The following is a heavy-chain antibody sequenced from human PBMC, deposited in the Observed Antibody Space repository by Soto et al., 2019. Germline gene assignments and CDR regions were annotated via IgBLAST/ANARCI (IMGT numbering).Heavy chain of an antibody. CDR3: AKGPRVATIGDYFDY. CDR2: ISGSGGST. J-gene: IGHJ4*02. Sequence: PGGSLRLSCAASGFTFSSCAMSWVRQAPGKGLEWVSAISGSGGSTYYADSVKGRFTISRDNSKNTLYLQMNSLRAEDTAVYYCAKGPRVATIGDYFDYWGQGTLVTVSS. D-gene: IGHD5-12*01. V-gene: IGHV3-23*01. CDR1: GFTFSSCA.